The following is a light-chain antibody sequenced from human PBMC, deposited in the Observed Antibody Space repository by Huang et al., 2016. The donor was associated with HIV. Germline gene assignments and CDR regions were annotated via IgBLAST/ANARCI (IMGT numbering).Light chain of an antibody. CDR3: HQYNTWPPLT. CDR1: QSVSDN. J-gene: IGKJ4*01. V-gene: IGKV3-15*01. Sequence: EVVLTQSPGTLSVSPGERATLSCRASQSVSDNLSWYQQKPDQPPRLLIYGASTRAPGVPARFSGGESGTDFTLTISSLQSEDFAVYYCHQYNTWPPLTFGGGTKVEIK. CDR2: GAS.